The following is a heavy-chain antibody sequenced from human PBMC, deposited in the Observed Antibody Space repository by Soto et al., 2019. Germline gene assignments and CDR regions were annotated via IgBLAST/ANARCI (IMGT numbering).Heavy chain of an antibody. Sequence: GESMKVSCKGSGYSFTTYWNAWVREMPGRGLERMGIIYPGDSDARYSPSFQGQVTISADKSIMTAYLQWSSLKASDTAMYYCAGRVAGRSVLNYRHFDLWGRGTLVT. J-gene: IGHJ2*01. CDR2: IYPGDSDA. D-gene: IGHD6-19*01. V-gene: IGHV5-51*01. CDR3: AGRVAGRSVLNYRHFDL. CDR1: GYSFTTYW.